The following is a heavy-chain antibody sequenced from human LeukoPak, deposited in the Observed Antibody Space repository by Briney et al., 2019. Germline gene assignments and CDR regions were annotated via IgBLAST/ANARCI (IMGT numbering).Heavy chain of an antibody. Sequence: PGGSLRLSCAASGFTFSSYEMNWVRQAPGKGLEWVSYISSSGSTIYYADSVKGRFTISRDNSKNTLYLQMNSLRAEDTAVYYCAREYSSWFSDAFDIWGQGTMVTVSS. V-gene: IGHV3-48*03. D-gene: IGHD6-13*01. J-gene: IGHJ3*02. CDR2: ISSSGSTI. CDR1: GFTFSSYE. CDR3: AREYSSWFSDAFDI.